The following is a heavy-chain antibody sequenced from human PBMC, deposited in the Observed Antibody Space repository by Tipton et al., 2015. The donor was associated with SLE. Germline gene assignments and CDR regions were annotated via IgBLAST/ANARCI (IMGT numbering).Heavy chain of an antibody. Sequence: TLSLTCTVSGDSITSSSYYWGWIRQPPGKGLEWIGRSGSTYYNPSLKSRVTISIDTSKSHFSLKLTSVTAADTAVYYCARDGNLYYDFWSGYRYFDYWGQGTLVTVSS. CDR3: ARDGNLYYDFWSGYRYFDY. J-gene: IGHJ4*02. V-gene: IGHV4-39*02. CDR2: SGST. D-gene: IGHD3-3*01. CDR1: GDSITSSSYY.